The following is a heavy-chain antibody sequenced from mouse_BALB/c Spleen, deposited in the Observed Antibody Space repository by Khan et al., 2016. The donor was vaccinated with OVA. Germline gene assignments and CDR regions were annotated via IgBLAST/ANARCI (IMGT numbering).Heavy chain of an antibody. CDR2: INPSSGYT. J-gene: IGHJ2*01. CDR1: GYTFTSYT. V-gene: IGHV1-4*01. CDR3: ARTHER. Sequence: VELVESGAELARPGASVKMSCKASGYTFTSYTMHWVKQRPGQGLEWIEYINPSSGYTKYNQKFKDKATLTADKSSSTAYMQLSSLTSEDSAVYYCARTHERWGQGTTLTVSS.